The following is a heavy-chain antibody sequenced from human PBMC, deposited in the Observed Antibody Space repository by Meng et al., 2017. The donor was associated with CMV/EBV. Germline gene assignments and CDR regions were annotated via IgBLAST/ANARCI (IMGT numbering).Heavy chain of an antibody. CDR3: AGDVLRFLGYGGLDL. V-gene: IGHV3-74*01. J-gene: IGHJ6*02. Sequence: GESLKISCAASGFTLSSYWMLGVRHAPGTGLGCVSRSNSDGSSTSYADSVEGRFTISRDNAKNTLYLQMNSLRAEDTAVYYCAGDVLRFLGYGGLDLWGQGTTVTVSS. D-gene: IGHD3-3*01. CDR2: SNSDGSST. CDR1: GFTLSSYW.